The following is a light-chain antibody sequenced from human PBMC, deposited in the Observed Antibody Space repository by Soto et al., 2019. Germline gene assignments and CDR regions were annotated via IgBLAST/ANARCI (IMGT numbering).Light chain of an antibody. CDR2: KAS. CDR1: QTISSW. CDR3: QHYNSYSEA. V-gene: IGKV1-5*03. Sequence: DIQMTQSPSTLSGSVGDRVTITCRAIQTISSWLAWYHQKPGKAPKLLIYKASTLKSGVPSRFSGSGSGTEFTLTISSLQPDDFATYYCQHYNSYSEAFGQGTKVDIK. J-gene: IGKJ1*01.